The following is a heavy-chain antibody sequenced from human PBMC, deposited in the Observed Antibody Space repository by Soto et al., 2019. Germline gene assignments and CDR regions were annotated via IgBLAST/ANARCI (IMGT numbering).Heavy chain of an antibody. V-gene: IGHV3-73*01. CDR1: GFTFSGSA. Sequence: EVQLVESGGGLVQPEGSLKLSCAASGFTFSGSAMHWIRQAPGKGLEWVGRIRSKANSYATSYAASVQDRFTVSQNDSNNTADLQMTVTKTEIEAVEYCYSLLGHAYNVETIYDHWGEGAMVIVSS. CDR3: YSLLGHAYNVETIYDH. J-gene: IGHJ4*02. CDR2: IRSKANSYAT. D-gene: IGHD1-26*01.